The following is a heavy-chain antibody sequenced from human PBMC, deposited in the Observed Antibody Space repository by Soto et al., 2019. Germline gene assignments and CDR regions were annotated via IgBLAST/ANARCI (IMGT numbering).Heavy chain of an antibody. Sequence: QVQLVESGGGVVQPGRSLRLSCAASGFTFSTYGMHWVRQAPGKGLEWVAVISYDGSNKYYADSVKGRFTISRDNSKNMLYLQMNSLRAEDTAVYYCAKDQGSSLSYWGQGTLVTVSS. CDR1: GFTFSTYG. CDR2: ISYDGSNK. CDR3: AKDQGSSLSY. V-gene: IGHV3-30*18. J-gene: IGHJ4*02. D-gene: IGHD6-13*01.